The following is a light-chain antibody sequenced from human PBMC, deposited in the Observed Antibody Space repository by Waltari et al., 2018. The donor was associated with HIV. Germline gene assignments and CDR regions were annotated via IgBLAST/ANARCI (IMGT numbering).Light chain of an antibody. V-gene: IGLV2-14*01. CDR1: HSDIGTFDF. CDR3: SSYTITNTWV. Sequence: QSALAQPASVSGSPGPSVTISCAGSHSDIGTFDFVSWYQPLPGKAPKLIIYRVTFRPSGVPTRFSASKSANTASLTISDLQTEDEAHYYCSSYTITNTWVFGGGTMLTVL. J-gene: IGLJ3*02. CDR2: RVT.